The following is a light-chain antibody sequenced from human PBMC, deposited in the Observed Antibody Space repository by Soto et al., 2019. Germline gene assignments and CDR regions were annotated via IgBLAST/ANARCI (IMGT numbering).Light chain of an antibody. CDR2: DAS. Sequence: EIVLTQSPATLSLSPGERATLSCRASQSVSSYLAWYQQKPGQAPRLLIYDASNRATGIPARFSGSGSGTXFXXXXXXXEPEDFAVYYCQQRSNWPPVTFGPGTKVDIK. CDR1: QSVSSY. CDR3: QQRSNWPPVT. V-gene: IGKV3-11*01. J-gene: IGKJ3*01.